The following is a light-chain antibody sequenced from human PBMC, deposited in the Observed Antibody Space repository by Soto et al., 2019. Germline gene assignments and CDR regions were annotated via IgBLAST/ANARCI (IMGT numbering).Light chain of an antibody. CDR3: SSYAASNNFRV. Sequence: QSALTQPPSASGAPGQSVTISCTGTSSDVGGYNYVSWYQQHPGKAPKLIISEVSKRPSGVPDRFSGSKSGNTASLTVSGLQAEDEADYYCSSYAASNNFRVVGTGTMVTVL. V-gene: IGLV2-8*01. CDR1: SSDVGGYNY. CDR2: EVS. J-gene: IGLJ1*01.